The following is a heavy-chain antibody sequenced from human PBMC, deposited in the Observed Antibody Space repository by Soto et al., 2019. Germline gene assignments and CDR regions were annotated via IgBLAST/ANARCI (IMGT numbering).Heavy chain of an antibody. V-gene: IGHV3-30*18. D-gene: IGHD2-15*01. CDR2: ISYDGSNK. J-gene: IGHJ5*02. CDR3: AKDPIGYCSGGSCPPDNWFDP. Sequence: QVQLVESGGGVVQPGRSLRLSCAASGFTFSSYGMHWVRQAPGKGLEWVAVISYDGSNKYYADSVKGRFTISRDNSKNTLYLQMNSLRAEDTAVYYCAKDPIGYCSGGSCPPDNWFDPWGQGTLVTVSS. CDR1: GFTFSSYG.